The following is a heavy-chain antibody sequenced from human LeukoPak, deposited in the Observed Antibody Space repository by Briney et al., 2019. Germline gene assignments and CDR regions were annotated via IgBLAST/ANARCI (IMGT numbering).Heavy chain of an antibody. CDR3: ARDAYYYDSSGAFDGMDV. CDR1: GFTFSSYA. V-gene: IGHV3-66*01. CDR2: IYSGGST. D-gene: IGHD3-22*01. J-gene: IGHJ6*02. Sequence: PGGSLRLSCAASGFTFSSYAMSWVRQAPGKGLEWVSVIYSGGSTYYADSVKGRFTISRDNSKNTLYLQMNSLRAEDTAVYYCARDAYYYDSSGAFDGMDVWGQGTTVTVSS.